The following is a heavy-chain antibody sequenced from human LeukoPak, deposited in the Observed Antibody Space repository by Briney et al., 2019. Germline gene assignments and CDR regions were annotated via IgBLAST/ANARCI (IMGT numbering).Heavy chain of an antibody. D-gene: IGHD6-13*01. CDR2: VNHSGSN. J-gene: IGHJ2*01. CDR1: GGSFSGYD. Sequence: SETLSLTCAVYGGSFSGYDWTWIRQPPGKGLEWIGEVNHSGSNNYNPSLKSRVTISVDTSKNQFSLKLSSVTAADTAVYYCARTYGSSGLGYFDLWGRGTLVTVSS. CDR3: ARTYGSSGLGYFDL. V-gene: IGHV4-34*01.